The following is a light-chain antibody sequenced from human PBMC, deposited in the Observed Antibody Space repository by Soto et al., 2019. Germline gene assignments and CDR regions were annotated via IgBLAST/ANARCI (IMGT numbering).Light chain of an antibody. CDR3: QRRKIRHRVT. V-gene: IGKV3D-11*02. CDR1: QIVLNNH. J-gene: IGKJ5*01. CDR2: SPF. Sequence: CHGSLSLTTRQRXXLSCXAIQIVLNNHIGWYQQKACQGPRVLIYSPFNMATRIPCIFSGHGTGTDFNLTMNSIGLEAYEICYCQRRKIRHRVTFGEGTRMEIK.